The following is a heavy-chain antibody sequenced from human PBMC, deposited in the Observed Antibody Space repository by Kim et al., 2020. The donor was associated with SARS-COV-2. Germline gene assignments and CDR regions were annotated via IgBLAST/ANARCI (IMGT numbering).Heavy chain of an antibody. CDR1: GYTFTNYK. Sequence: ASVKVSCKASGYTFTNYKLHWVRQAPGHGLEWMAIITPSPGDTTYAQKFQDRVTMTRDTSTSTAYLELTSLRSDDTAVYYCARAGGGTVVEPGPPAYTLDVWGQGTTVTVSS. CDR3: ARAGGGTVVEPGPPAYTLDV. D-gene: IGHD3-16*01. J-gene: IGHJ6*02. V-gene: IGHV1-46*01. CDR2: ITPSPGDT.